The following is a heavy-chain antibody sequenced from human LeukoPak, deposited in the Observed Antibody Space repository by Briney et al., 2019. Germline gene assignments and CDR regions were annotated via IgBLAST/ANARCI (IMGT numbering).Heavy chain of an antibody. CDR1: GFTFSSYA. CDR2: ISGSGGST. CDR3: AKGMAYYYGSGSKNYYGMDV. Sequence: GGSLRLSCAASGFTFSSYAMSWVRQAPGKGLEWVSAISGSGGSTYYADSVKGRFTISRDDSKNTLYLQMNSLRAEDTAVYYCAKGMAYYYGSGSKNYYGMDVWGQGTTVTVSS. V-gene: IGHV3-23*01. D-gene: IGHD3-10*01. J-gene: IGHJ6*02.